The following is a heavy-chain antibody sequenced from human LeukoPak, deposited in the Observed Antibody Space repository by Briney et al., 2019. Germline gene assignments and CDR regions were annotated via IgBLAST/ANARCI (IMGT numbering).Heavy chain of an antibody. D-gene: IGHD3-22*01. CDR1: GFTFTSYG. Sequence: PGGSLRLSCAASGFTFTSYGMHWVRQAPGKGLEWVAVISYDGSNKYYADSVKGRFTISRDNSKNTLYLQMNSLRAEDTAVYYCAKDRHYYDSSGYFFDYWGQGTLVPVSS. J-gene: IGHJ4*02. V-gene: IGHV3-30*18. CDR2: ISYDGSNK. CDR3: AKDRHYYDSSGYFFDY.